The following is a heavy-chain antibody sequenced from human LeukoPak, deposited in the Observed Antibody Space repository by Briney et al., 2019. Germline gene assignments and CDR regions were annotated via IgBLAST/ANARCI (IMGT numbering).Heavy chain of an antibody. CDR2: ISSGSSTI. Sequence: PRRSLRLSCAASGFTFSSYGMHWVRQAPGKGLEWVSYISSGSSTIYYADSVKGRFTISRDNAKNSLYLQMNSLRAEDTAVYYCARGGAYCGGDCYLDYWGQGTLVTVSS. D-gene: IGHD2-21*01. CDR3: ARGGAYCGGDCYLDY. CDR1: GFTFSSYG. V-gene: IGHV3-48*01. J-gene: IGHJ4*02.